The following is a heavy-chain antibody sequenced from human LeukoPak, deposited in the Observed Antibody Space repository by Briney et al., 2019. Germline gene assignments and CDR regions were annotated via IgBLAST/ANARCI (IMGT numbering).Heavy chain of an antibody. J-gene: IGHJ4*02. Sequence: GGSLRLSCAASVFTSSNAWMSWVRQAPGKGLEWVGRIKSETDGGTTDYAARVKGRFTISRDDSKNTLYLQMNSLNTEDTAVYYCTTDRISYYDVLTGTRDYWGQGTLVTVSS. V-gene: IGHV3-15*01. CDR3: TTDRISYYDVLTGTRDY. D-gene: IGHD3-9*01. CDR1: VFTSSNAW. CDR2: IKSETDGGTT.